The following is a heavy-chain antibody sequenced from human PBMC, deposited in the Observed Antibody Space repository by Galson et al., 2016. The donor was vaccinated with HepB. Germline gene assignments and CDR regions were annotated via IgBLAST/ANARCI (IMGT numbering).Heavy chain of an antibody. Sequence: SLRLSCAASGFTFSDYHMNWIRQAPGKGLEWISYISTSANSMLYADSVRGRFSISRDNAKKSLYLQMTNLRAEDTAVYYCARDLPDDSVEYFDVFDLWGQGTMVTCSS. CDR1: GFTFSDYH. V-gene: IGHV3-11*01. CDR2: ISTSANSM. J-gene: IGHJ3*01. CDR3: ARDLPDDSVEYFDVFDL. D-gene: IGHD4-17*01.